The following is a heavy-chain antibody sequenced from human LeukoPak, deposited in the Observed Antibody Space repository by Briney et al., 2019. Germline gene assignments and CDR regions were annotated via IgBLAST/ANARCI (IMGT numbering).Heavy chain of an antibody. CDR1: GGTFSSYA. J-gene: IGHJ4*02. CDR3: ARGWCSGGSCYSGFDY. CDR2: IIPIFGTA. V-gene: IGHV1-69*13. Sequence: SVKVSCKASGGTFSSYAISWVRQAPGHGLEWMGGIIPIFGTANYAQKFQGRVTITADESTSTAYMELSSLRSEDTAVYYCARGWCSGGSCYSGFDYWGQGTLVTVSS. D-gene: IGHD2-15*01.